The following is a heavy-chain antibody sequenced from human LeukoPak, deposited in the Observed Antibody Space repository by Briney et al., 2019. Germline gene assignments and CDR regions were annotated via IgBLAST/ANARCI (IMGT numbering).Heavy chain of an antibody. CDR3: ATSESQTRFDY. V-gene: IGHV5-51*03. Sequence: KPGESLKISCKGSGYSFTSYWIGWVRQMPGKGLEWMGLIFPGDSETIYSPSLQGQVTISADKSINTAYLRWSSLKASDTAMYYCATSESQTRFDYWGQGTLVTVSS. D-gene: IGHD1/OR15-1a*01. J-gene: IGHJ4*02. CDR1: GYSFTSYW. CDR2: IFPGDSET.